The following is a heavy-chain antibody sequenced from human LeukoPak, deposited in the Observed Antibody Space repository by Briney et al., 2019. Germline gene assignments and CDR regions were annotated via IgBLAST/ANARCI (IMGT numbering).Heavy chain of an antibody. D-gene: IGHD2-15*01. CDR2: ISSSGSTI. CDR1: GFSFSDYY. V-gene: IGHV3-11*01. Sequence: GGSLRLSCAASGFSFSDYYMTWIRQAPGKGLEWVSYISSSGSTIYYADSVKGRFIISRENAKNSLYLQMNSLRAEDTAVYYCARDHCSGGSCYHPYYYYGMDVWGQGTTVTVSS. CDR3: ARDHCSGGSCYHPYYYYGMDV. J-gene: IGHJ6*02.